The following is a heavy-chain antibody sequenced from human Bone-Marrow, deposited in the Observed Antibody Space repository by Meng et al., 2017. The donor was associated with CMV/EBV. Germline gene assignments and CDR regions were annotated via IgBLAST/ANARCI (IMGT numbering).Heavy chain of an antibody. V-gene: IGHV3-66*02. J-gene: IGHJ4*02. CDR1: GFTVTSNY. CDR2: FYSGGTT. CDR3: ARDQVGQDVHY. D-gene: IGHD2-15*01. Sequence: GESLKISCAASGFTVTSNYMTWVRLTPGKRLEWVSLFYSGGTTYYADSVKGRFTISSDNSKNTLYLQMNRLRADDTGVYYCARDQVGQDVHYRGQGSLVTVSS.